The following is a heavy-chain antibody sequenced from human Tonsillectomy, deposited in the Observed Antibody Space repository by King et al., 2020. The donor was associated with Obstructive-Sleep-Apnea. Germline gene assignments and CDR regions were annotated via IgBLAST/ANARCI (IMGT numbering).Heavy chain of an antibody. CDR1: GYSFTSYW. Sequence: VQLVESGAEVKKPGESLKISCKGSGYSFTSYWIGWVRQMPGKGLEWMGIIYPGDSDTRYSPSFQGQVTISADKSISTAYLQWSSLKASDTAMYYCARRGDSSGWYVGGFDYWGQGTLVTVSS. J-gene: IGHJ4*02. D-gene: IGHD6-19*01. CDR2: IYPGDSDT. CDR3: ARRGDSSGWYVGGFDY. V-gene: IGHV5-51*01.